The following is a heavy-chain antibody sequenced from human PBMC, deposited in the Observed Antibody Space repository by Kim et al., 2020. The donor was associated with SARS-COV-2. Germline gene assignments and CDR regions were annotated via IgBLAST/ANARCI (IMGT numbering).Heavy chain of an antibody. CDR1: GYTFTSYA. Sequence: ASVKVSCKASGYTFTSYAMNWVRQAPGQGLEWMGWINTNTGNPTYAQGFTGRFVFSLDTSVSTAYLQISSLKAEDTAVYYCARVFPWIQSYYYYGMDVWGQGTTVTVSS. CDR2: INTNTGNP. J-gene: IGHJ6*02. V-gene: IGHV7-4-1*02. CDR3: ARVFPWIQSYYYYGMDV. D-gene: IGHD5-18*01.